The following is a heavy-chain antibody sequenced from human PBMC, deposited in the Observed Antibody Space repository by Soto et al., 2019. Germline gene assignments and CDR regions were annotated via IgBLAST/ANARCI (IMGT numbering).Heavy chain of an antibody. D-gene: IGHD4-17*01. J-gene: IGHJ5*02. CDR3: AIAKGMTTVPPGVFAP. CDR2: IIPILGIA. Sequence: QVQLVQSGAEVKKPGSSVKVSCKASGGTFSSYTISWVRQAPGQGPEWMGRIIPILGIANYAQKFQGRVTITADKSTSTAYMELRSLRAEDTAVYSCAIAKGMTTVPPGVFAPWGQGTLVTVSS. V-gene: IGHV1-69*02. CDR1: GGTFSSYT.